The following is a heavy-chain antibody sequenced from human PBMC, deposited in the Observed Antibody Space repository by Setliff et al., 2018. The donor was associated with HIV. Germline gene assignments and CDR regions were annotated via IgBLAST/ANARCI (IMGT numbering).Heavy chain of an antibody. CDR1: GGSFSNYY. Sequence: PSETLSLTCTVYGGSFSNYYANWIRQPPGKGLEWIGELSPSGTTRSNPSLQSRVTISVDTSKNQFSLKLSSVTAADTAVYYCARDRICSGGSCYVGWFDPWGQGTLVTVSS. J-gene: IGHJ5*02. V-gene: IGHV4-34*01. CDR3: ARDRICSGGSCYVGWFDP. CDR2: LSPSGTT. D-gene: IGHD2-15*01.